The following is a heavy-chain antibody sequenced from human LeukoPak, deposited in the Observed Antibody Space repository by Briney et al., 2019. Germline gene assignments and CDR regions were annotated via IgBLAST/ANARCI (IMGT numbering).Heavy chain of an antibody. CDR2: MNPNSGNT. D-gene: IGHD1-1*01. J-gene: IGHJ6*03. CDR3: ATDIVQYPERRNYYYYYMDV. CDR1: GYTFPSYY. Sequence: APVKVSCKASGYTFPSYYINWVRQATGQRLEWVGRMNPNSGNTGYAQKFQGRVTMTRNTSISTAYMELSSLRSEDTAVYYCATDIVQYPERRNYYYYYMDVWGKGTTVTVSS. V-gene: IGHV1-8*01.